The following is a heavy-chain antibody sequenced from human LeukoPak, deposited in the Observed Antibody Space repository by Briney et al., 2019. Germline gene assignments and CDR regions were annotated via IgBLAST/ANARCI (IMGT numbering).Heavy chain of an antibody. Sequence: GGSLRLSCAASGFIFTSYTMTWVRQAPGKGLEWVASITSTSSYIYYADSVKGRFTSSRDNAKNTLYLEMNSLRAEDTAVYYCARGDGRGYSSRPGYWGPGTLVTVSS. CDR1: GFIFTSYT. V-gene: IGHV3-21*01. J-gene: IGHJ4*02. D-gene: IGHD6-13*01. CDR2: ITSTSSYI. CDR3: ARGDGRGYSSRPGY.